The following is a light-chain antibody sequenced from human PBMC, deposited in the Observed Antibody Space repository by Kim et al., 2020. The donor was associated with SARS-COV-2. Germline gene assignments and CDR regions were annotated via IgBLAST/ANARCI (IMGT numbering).Light chain of an antibody. CDR2: DRN. Sequence: ALGQTVRITCQGDSRRFYYAGRYQQKPGQAPMLIVYDRNNRPSGIPDRFSGSTSGSTASLTITGAQAEDEADYYCGSRDSDNHLGLFGGGTKLTVL. CDR3: GSRDSDNHLGL. CDR1: SRRFYY. J-gene: IGLJ2*01. V-gene: IGLV3-19*01.